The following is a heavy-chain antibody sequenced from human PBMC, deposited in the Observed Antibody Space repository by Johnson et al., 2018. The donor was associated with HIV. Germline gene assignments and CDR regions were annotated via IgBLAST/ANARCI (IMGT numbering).Heavy chain of an antibody. D-gene: IGHD6-19*01. J-gene: IGHJ3*02. V-gene: IGHV3-30*04. Sequence: VQLVESGGGVVQPGRSLRLSCAASGFTFSNYAVHWVRQAPGKGLEWVAVISYDGSTEYYADSVKGRFTISRDNAKNSLYLQMNSLRAEDTAVYYCAREARSERSAVAVSDAFDIWGQGTMVTVSS. CDR2: ISYDGSTE. CDR1: GFTFSNYA. CDR3: AREARSERSAVAVSDAFDI.